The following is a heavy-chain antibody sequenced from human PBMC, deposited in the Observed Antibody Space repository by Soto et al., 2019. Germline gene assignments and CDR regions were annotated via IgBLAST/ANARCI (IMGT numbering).Heavy chain of an antibody. V-gene: IGHV3-33*01. CDR3: ARVEPVVMWALDY. CDR1: GFTFSSYG. Sequence: GGSLRLSCAASGFTFSSYGMHWVRQAPGKGLEWVAVIWYDGSNKYYADSVKGRFTISRDNSKNTLYLQMNSLRAEDTAVYYCARVEPVVMWALDYWGQGTLVTVSS. D-gene: IGHD3-16*01. CDR2: IWYDGSNK. J-gene: IGHJ4*02.